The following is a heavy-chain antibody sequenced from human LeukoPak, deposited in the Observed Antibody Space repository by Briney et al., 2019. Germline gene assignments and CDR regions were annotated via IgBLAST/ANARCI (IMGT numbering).Heavy chain of an antibody. D-gene: IGHD2-8*01. CDR1: GFTFSSYG. CDR3: AKGTLIRVTH. J-gene: IGHJ4*02. V-gene: IGHV3-30*18. CDR2: ISYDGSNK. Sequence: GGSLRLSCAASGFTFSSYGMHWVRQAPGKGLEWVAVISYDGSNKYYADSVKGRFTISRDNSKNTLYLQMNSLRAEDTAVYYCAKGTLIRVTHWGQGTLVTVSS.